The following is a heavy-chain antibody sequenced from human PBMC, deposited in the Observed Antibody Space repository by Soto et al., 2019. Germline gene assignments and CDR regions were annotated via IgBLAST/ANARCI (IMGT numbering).Heavy chain of an antibody. CDR2: ISGSGGST. V-gene: IGHV3-23*01. CDR3: AKDRFEGGGGSYHHDAFDI. Sequence: GGSLRLSCAASGFTFSSYAMSWVRQAPGKGLEWVSAISGSGGSTYYADSVKGRFTISRDNSKNTLYLQMNSLRAEDTAVYDCAKDRFEGGGGSYHHDAFDIWGQGTMVTVSS. J-gene: IGHJ3*02. CDR1: GFTFSSYA. D-gene: IGHD1-26*01.